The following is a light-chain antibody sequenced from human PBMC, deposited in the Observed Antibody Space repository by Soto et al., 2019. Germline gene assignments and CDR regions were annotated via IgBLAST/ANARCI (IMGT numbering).Light chain of an antibody. Sequence: DIQMTQSPSSLPASVGDRVTITCRASQSISSYLNWYQQKPGKAPKLLIYAASNLQRGVQSTFSGSGSGTDFTLTISGLQPEDLATYYCQQSYTSPWTFGQGTKVEIK. CDR3: QQSYTSPWT. J-gene: IGKJ1*01. CDR1: QSISSY. V-gene: IGKV1-39*01. CDR2: AAS.